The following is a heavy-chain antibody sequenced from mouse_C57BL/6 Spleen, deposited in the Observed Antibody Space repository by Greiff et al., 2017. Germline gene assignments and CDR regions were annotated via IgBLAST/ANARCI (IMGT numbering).Heavy chain of an antibody. D-gene: IGHD2-4*01. Sequence: VQLQQSGTELVKPGASVKLSCKASGYTFTSYWMHWVKQRPGQGLEWIGNINPSNGGTNYNEKFKSKATLTVDKSSSTAYMQLSSLTSEDSAVYYCARYSYDYDGLDYWGQGTTLTVSS. V-gene: IGHV1-53*01. CDR1: GYTFTSYW. CDR3: ARYSYDYDGLDY. CDR2: INPSNGGT. J-gene: IGHJ2*01.